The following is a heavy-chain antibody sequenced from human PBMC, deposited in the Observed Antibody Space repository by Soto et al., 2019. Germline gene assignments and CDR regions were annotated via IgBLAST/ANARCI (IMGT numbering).Heavy chain of an antibody. CDR3: ARGAGYCSGDCWNDYYYAMDV. D-gene: IGHD2-21*02. V-gene: IGHV1-3*01. Sequence: GASVKVSCKASGYIFTNYAIHWVRQAPGQRLEWVGWINVGTGNTKYSQNFQGRVTITRGASATTAYMELSSLRSEDTAVYYCARGAGYCSGDCWNDYYYAMDVWGQGTTVTVSS. J-gene: IGHJ6*02. CDR2: INVGTGNT. CDR1: GYIFTNYA.